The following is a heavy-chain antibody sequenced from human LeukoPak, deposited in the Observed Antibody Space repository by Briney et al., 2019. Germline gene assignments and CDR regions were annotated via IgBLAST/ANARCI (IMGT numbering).Heavy chain of an antibody. J-gene: IGHJ4*02. Sequence: SETLSLTCTVSGGSISGYYWSWIRQPPGRGLEWIGYIYYSGSTNYNPSFKSRVTMSVDTSKNQFSLKLSSVTAADTAVYYCARVAFSGYNYDYFDYWGQGTLLTVSS. CDR1: GGSISGYY. CDR3: ARVAFSGYNYDYFDY. CDR2: IYYSGST. V-gene: IGHV4-59*12. D-gene: IGHD5-12*01.